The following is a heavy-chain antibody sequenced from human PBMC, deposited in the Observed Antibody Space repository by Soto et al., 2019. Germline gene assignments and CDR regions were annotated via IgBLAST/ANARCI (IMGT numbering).Heavy chain of an antibody. Sequence: SETLSLTCAVSGGSISSSNWWSWVRQPPGKGLEWIGEIYHSGSTNYNPSLKSRVTISVDTSKNQFSLKLSSVTAADTAVYYCARLYGSGSYYGMDVWGQGTTVTVSS. V-gene: IGHV4-4*02. CDR2: IYHSGST. D-gene: IGHD3-10*01. CDR3: ARLYGSGSYYGMDV. CDR1: GGSISSSNW. J-gene: IGHJ6*02.